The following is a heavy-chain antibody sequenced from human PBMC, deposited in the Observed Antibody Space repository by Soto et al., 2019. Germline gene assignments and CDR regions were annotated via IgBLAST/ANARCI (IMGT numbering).Heavy chain of an antibody. J-gene: IGHJ4*02. CDR1: GFTFSSHA. Sequence: EVQLLESGGGLVQPGGALRLSCAASGFTFSSHAMSWVRQAPGKGLEWLSSISGGAEGAYYADSVKGRFTISRDNSENTLYLQMNSLRAEDTAVYYCARDLWWYLHWGQGTLVTVSS. V-gene: IGHV3-23*01. CDR3: ARDLWWYLH. D-gene: IGHD2-15*01. CDR2: ISGGAEGA.